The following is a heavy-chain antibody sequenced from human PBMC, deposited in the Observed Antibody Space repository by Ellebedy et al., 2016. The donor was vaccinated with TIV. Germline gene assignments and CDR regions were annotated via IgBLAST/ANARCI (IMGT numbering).Heavy chain of an antibody. Sequence: MPSETLSLTCTVSGGSISSYYWSWIRQPPGKGLEWIGYISYSGSTHYNPSIKSRVTISVDTSKNQFSLKLSSVTAGDTAVYYCARSDSLSPMDVWGQGTTVTVSS. CDR2: ISYSGST. V-gene: IGHV4-59*12. CDR1: GGSISSYY. J-gene: IGHJ6*02. D-gene: IGHD2-15*01. CDR3: ARSDSLSPMDV.